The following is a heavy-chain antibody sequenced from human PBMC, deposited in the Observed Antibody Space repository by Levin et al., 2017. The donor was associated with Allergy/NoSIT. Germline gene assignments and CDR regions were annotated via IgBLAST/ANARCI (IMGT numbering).Heavy chain of an antibody. CDR1: GGSISSYY. D-gene: IGHD3-10*01. V-gene: IGHV4-59*01. Sequence: SETLSLTCTVSGGSISSYYWSWIRQPPGKGLEWIGYIYYSGSTNYNPSLKSRVTISVDTSKNQFSLKLSSVTAADTAVYYCARVGTMVRGPPDYMDVWGKGTTVTVSS. CDR3: ARVGTMVRGPPDYMDV. CDR2: IYYSGST. J-gene: IGHJ6*03.